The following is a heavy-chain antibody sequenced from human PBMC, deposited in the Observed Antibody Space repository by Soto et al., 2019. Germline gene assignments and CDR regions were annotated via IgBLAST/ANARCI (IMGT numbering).Heavy chain of an antibody. CDR1: GFTVSSKY. Sequence: GGSLRLSCAASGFTVSSKYMSWVRQAPGKGLEWVSLIQSGGPTYYADSVKGRFTISRDNSRNTLYLQMNSLRAGDSAKYYCAKEGTSGLYYFDYWGPGTLVTVSS. V-gene: IGHV3-66*01. D-gene: IGHD6-19*01. J-gene: IGHJ4*02. CDR3: AKEGTSGLYYFDY. CDR2: IQSGGPT.